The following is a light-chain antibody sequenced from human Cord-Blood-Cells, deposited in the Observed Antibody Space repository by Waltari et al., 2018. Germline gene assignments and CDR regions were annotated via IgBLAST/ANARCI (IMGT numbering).Light chain of an antibody. CDR1: QSISSW. CDR3: QQYNSYGT. Sequence: DIQMTQSPSTLSALVGDRVTITCRAIQSISSWLAWYQQKPGKAPNLLIYKASSLESGVPSRFSGSGSGTEFTLTISSLQPDDFATYYCQQYNSYGTFGQGTKVEIK. CDR2: KAS. J-gene: IGKJ1*01. V-gene: IGKV1-5*03.